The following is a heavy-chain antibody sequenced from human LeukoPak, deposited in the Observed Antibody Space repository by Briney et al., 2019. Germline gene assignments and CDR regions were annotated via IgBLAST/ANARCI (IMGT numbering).Heavy chain of an antibody. Sequence: PSETLSLTCTVSGGSISSSSYYWGWIRQPPGKGLEWIGSIYYSGSTYYNPSLKSRVTISVDTSKNQFSLKLSSVTAADTAVYYCARCPSHDYSNGQEAYMDVWGKGITVTVSS. V-gene: IGHV4-39*01. J-gene: IGHJ6*03. CDR1: GGSISSSSYY. CDR2: IYYSGST. D-gene: IGHD4-11*01. CDR3: ARCPSHDYSNGQEAYMDV.